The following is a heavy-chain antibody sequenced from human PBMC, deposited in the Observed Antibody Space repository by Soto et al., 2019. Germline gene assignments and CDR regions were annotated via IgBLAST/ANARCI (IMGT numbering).Heavy chain of an antibody. CDR1: GYSISSGYY. Sequence: SETLSLTCTVSGYSISSGYYWGWIRQPPGKGLEWIGSIYHSGGTYYNPSLKSRVTISVDTSKNQFSLKLSSVTAADTAVYYCARESEDSGDNYWGQGTLVTVSS. V-gene: IGHV4-38-2*02. CDR3: ARESEDSGDNY. CDR2: IYHSGGT. D-gene: IGHD1-1*01. J-gene: IGHJ4*02.